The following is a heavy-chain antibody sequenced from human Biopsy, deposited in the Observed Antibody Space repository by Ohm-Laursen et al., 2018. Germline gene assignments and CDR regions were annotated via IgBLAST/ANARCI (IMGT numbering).Heavy chain of an antibody. CDR1: GYTFISYD. J-gene: IGHJ4*02. CDR3: AKRGVERGRPLAY. Sequence: SVKVSCKVSGYTFISYDIDWVRQATGQGLEWMGEINSMFGTTNYAQTFQGRVTITADESTSTAYMEVSSLRSEDTAVYYCAKRGVERGRPLAYWGQGTLVTVSS. V-gene: IGHV1-69*13. D-gene: IGHD1-1*01. CDR2: INSMFGTT.